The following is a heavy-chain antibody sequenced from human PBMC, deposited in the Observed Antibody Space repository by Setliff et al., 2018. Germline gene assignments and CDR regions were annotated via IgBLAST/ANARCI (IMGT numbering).Heavy chain of an antibody. J-gene: IGHJ4*02. Sequence: GSLRLSCAASGFTFSNAWMSWVRQAPGKGLVWVGRIKSKTDGGTTDYAAPVKGRFTISRDDSKNTLYLQMNSLKTEDTAVYYCTTAPLAAASTCWGQGTLVTVSS. CDR1: GFTFSNAW. CDR2: IKSKTDGGTT. D-gene: IGHD6-13*01. CDR3: TTAPLAAASTC. V-gene: IGHV3-15*01.